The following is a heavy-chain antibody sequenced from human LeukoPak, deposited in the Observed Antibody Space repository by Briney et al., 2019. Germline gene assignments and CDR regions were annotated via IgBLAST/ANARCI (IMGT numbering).Heavy chain of an antibody. V-gene: IGHV3-7*01. Sequence: GGSLRLSCAASGFTFSSYWMNWARQAPGKGLEWVANINQNGGEKYYVDSVKGRFTISRDNGKNSLYLQMNSLRAEDTAVYYCARYRHLGYWGQGTLVTVSS. CDR1: GFTFSSYW. J-gene: IGHJ4*02. CDR2: INQNGGEK. CDR3: ARYRHLGY.